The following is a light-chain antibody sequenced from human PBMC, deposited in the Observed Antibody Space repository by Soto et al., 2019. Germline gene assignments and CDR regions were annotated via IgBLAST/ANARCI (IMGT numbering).Light chain of an antibody. CDR2: AAS. CDR3: QQSYSTPIT. V-gene: IGKV3D-15*01. CDR1: QSISRT. J-gene: IGKJ5*01. Sequence: EIVLTQSPDTLSVSPGERATLSCRASQSISRTLAWYQQKSGQPPRLLIYAASSRATDIPDRFSGSGSGTDFTLTISSLQPEDFATYYCQQSYSTPITFGQGTRLEI.